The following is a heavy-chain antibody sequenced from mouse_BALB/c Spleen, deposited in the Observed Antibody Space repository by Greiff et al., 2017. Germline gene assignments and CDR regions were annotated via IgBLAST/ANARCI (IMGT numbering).Heavy chain of an antibody. J-gene: IGHJ2*01. D-gene: IGHD3-1*01. CDR2: IDPFNGGT. CDR3: ARWGYWGSCDD. Sequence: EVQLQESGPELMKPGASVKISCKASGYSFTSYYMHWVKQSHGKSLEWIGYIDPFNGGTSYNQKFKGKATLTVDKSSSTAYMHLSSLTSEDSAVYYCARWGYWGSCDDWGQGTTLTVSS. V-gene: IGHV1S135*01. CDR1: GYSFTSYY.